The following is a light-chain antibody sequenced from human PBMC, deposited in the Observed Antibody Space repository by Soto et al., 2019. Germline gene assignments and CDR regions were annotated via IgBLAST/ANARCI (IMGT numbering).Light chain of an antibody. V-gene: IGLV1-44*01. CDR1: SSNIGTNT. CDR2: SSN. J-gene: IGLJ1*01. Sequence: QSVLTQPPSACGTPGQWVTISCSGSSSNIGTNTVNWYQHLPGTAPKLLIYSSNQRPSGVPDRFSGSKSGTSASLAISGLQSEDEADYYCATWDDSLNTYVFGTGTKVTVL. CDR3: ATWDDSLNTYV.